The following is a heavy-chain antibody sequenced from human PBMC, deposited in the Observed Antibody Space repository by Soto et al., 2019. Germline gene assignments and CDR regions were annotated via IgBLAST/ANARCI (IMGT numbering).Heavy chain of an antibody. CDR2: ISYDGSSK. CDR3: AKGGEYQLLRFYFDY. V-gene: IGHV3-30*18. CDR1: GFIFSSYG. D-gene: IGHD2-2*01. Sequence: QVQLVESGGGVVQPGRSLRLSCAASGFIFSSYGMHWVRQAPGKGLEWVAVISYDGSSKYYADSVKGRFTISRDNSENTLHLQMNSLRAEDTSMYYCAKGGEYQLLRFYFDYWGQGTPVTVSS. J-gene: IGHJ4*02.